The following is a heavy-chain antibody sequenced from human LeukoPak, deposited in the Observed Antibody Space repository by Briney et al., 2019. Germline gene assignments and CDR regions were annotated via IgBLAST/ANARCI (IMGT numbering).Heavy chain of an antibody. D-gene: IGHD6-19*01. J-gene: IGHJ4*02. CDR2: ISYDGSNK. V-gene: IGHV3-30*18. Sequence: PGGSLRLSCAASGFTFSSYGMHWVRQAPGKGLEWVAVISYDGSNKYYADSVKGRFTISRDNSENTLYLQMNSLRVEDTAVYYCAKASYSSGWGALGYWGQGTLVTVSS. CDR1: GFTFSSYG. CDR3: AKASYSSGWGALGY.